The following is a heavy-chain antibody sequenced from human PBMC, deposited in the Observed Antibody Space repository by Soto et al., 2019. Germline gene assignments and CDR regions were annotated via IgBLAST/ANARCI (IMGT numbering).Heavy chain of an antibody. J-gene: IGHJ4*01. CDR2: ISWNSGSM. CDR3: SKNLHPPRGTTAAGDPPDY. CDR1: GFTFDDYA. Sequence: PGGSLRLSCVASGFTFDDYAMHWVRQAPGKGLEWVSGISWNSGSMGYADAVKGRFAISRDNAKNSLYLQMSSLRPEDTALYFCSKNLHPPRGTTAAGDPPDYWGHGTLVTAPS. V-gene: IGHV3-9*01. D-gene: IGHD6-13*01.